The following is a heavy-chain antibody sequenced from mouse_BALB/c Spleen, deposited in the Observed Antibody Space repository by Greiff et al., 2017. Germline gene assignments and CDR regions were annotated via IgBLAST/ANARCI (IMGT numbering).Heavy chain of an antibody. CDR1: GFTFSSYA. Sequence: EVKLMESGGGLVKPGGSLKLSCAASGFTFSSYAMSWVRQTPEKRLEWVASISSGGSTYYPDSVKGRFTISRDNARNILYLQMSSLRSEDTAMYYCARDYRYDEGYFDVWGAGTTVTVSS. CDR3: ARDYRYDEGYFDV. D-gene: IGHD2-14*01. CDR2: ISSGGST. J-gene: IGHJ1*01. V-gene: IGHV5-6-5*01.